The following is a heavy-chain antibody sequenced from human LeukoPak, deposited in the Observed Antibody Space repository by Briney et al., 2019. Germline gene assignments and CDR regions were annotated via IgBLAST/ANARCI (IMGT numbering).Heavy chain of an antibody. J-gene: IGHJ4*02. CDR1: GFTFSSYA. D-gene: IGHD3-22*01. V-gene: IGHV3-23*01. CDR2: ISGSGGST. CDR3: AKEHYYDSSGYYSYYFDY. Sequence: GGSLRLSCAASGFTFSSYATSWVCQAPGKGLEWVSAISGSGGSTYYADSVKGRFTISRDNSKNTLYLQMNSLRAEDTAVYYCAKEHYYDSSGYYSYYFDYWGQGTLVTVSS.